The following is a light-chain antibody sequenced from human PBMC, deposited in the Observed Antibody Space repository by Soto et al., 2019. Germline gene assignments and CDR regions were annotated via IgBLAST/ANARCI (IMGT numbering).Light chain of an antibody. CDR2: KAS. Sequence: DIQMTQSPSTLSASVGDRLTIACRASQNIGDWLAWYQQKPGKAPKLLIYKASTLESGVPSRFSGSGSGTEFTLAISSLQPEDFATYYCQQYNDLSTFGEGTKVDIK. V-gene: IGKV1-5*03. J-gene: IGKJ4*01. CDR1: QNIGDW. CDR3: QQYNDLST.